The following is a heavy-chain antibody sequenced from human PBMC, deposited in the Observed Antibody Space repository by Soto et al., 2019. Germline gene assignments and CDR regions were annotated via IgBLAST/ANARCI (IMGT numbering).Heavy chain of an antibody. Sequence: ESLKISCSACGFTFSNYAISWVRQAPGKGLEWVSAISDSGGTTYYADSVEGRFTISRDNSKNTLYLQMDSLRAEDTAVYYCAKDLVARRICCDYFDYWGQGTLVTVSS. CDR3: AKDLVARRICCDYFDY. CDR1: GFTFSNYA. CDR2: ISDSGGTT. D-gene: IGHD2-8*02. V-gene: IGHV3-23*01. J-gene: IGHJ4*02.